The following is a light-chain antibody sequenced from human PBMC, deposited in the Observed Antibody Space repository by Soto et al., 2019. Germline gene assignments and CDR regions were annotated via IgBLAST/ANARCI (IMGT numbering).Light chain of an antibody. Sequence: DIQMTQSPSSLSASVGDRVTITCRPGQDIKSLLNWYQQKPGKAPHLLIYGASRLQSGVPSRFSGSGSGTHFTLTITSLQPEDSASYVCQQTYAIPWTFGQGTTV. CDR3: QQTYAIPWT. CDR1: QDIKSL. CDR2: GAS. J-gene: IGKJ1*01. V-gene: IGKV1-39*01.